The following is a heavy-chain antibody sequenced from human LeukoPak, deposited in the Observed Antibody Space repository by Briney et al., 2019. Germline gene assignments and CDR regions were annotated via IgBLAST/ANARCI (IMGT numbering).Heavy chain of an antibody. CDR2: ISSSPPYI. CDR1: GFPFGTYS. V-gene: IGHV3-21*04. J-gene: IGHJ4*02. D-gene: IGHD6-13*01. CDR3: ARASWVSSIDAVR. Sequence: GGSLRLSCAASGFPFGTYSMNWVRQAPGKGLEWVSSISSSPPYIFYADSVKGRFTLSSDISRNTVYFQLNNLRVEDTAIYYCARASWVSSIDAVRWGQGTLVTVSS.